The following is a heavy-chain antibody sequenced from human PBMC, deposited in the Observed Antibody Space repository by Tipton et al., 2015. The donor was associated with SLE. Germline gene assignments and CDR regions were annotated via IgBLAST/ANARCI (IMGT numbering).Heavy chain of an antibody. CDR3: ARSGIGGRFFADK. Sequence: GSLRLSCAASGFSVDGHGMSWVRQAPGKGLEWVSGINWNGGSTGYGDSVKGRFTVSRDNARNSLYLQMSGLRGEDTAVYYCARSGIGGRFFADKWGQGTLVTVSS. CDR1: GFSVDGHG. D-gene: IGHD1-26*01. J-gene: IGHJ4*02. CDR2: INWNGGST. V-gene: IGHV3-20*04.